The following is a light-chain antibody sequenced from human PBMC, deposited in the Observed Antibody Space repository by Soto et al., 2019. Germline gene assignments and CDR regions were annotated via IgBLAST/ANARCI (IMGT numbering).Light chain of an antibody. CDR1: QGVRAD. J-gene: IGKJ4*01. Sequence: IQMTQSPSSLSASVGDRVTITCRASQGVRADVGWYQQKPGKAPKLLIYSASTLPSGVPSRFSCSGSGTDFTLTISGLQYADFAAFYCLQESNYPQTFGGGTKVEIK. V-gene: IGKV1-6*01. CDR3: LQESNYPQT. CDR2: SAS.